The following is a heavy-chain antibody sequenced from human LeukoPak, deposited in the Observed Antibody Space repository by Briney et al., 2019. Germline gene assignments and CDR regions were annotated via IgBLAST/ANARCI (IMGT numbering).Heavy chain of an antibody. V-gene: IGHV1-8*01. CDR3: ARGRYCSGGSCYSGVADY. J-gene: IGHJ4*02. CDR2: MNPNSGNT. CDR1: GYTFTSYD. D-gene: IGHD2-15*01. Sequence: ASVKVSCKASGYTFTSYDINWVRQATGQGLEWMGWMNPNSGNTGHAQKFQGRVTMIRNTSISTAYMELSSLRSEDTAVYYCARGRYCSGGSCYSGVADYWGRGTLLSVFS.